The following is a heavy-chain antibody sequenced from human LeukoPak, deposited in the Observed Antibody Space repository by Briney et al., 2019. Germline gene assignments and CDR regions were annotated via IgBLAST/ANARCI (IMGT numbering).Heavy chain of an antibody. CDR1: GFTFSTYV. CDR2: IDSDGSST. J-gene: IGHJ3*01. CDR3: ARGGGDHAFDV. V-gene: IGHV3-74*01. Sequence: GGSLRLSCAASGFTFSTYVMTWVRQGPGKGLVWVARIDSDGSSTIYADSVKGRLTISRDNAQNTLYLQMDSLRAEDTAVYYCARGGGDHAFDVWGQGTMVTVSS. D-gene: IGHD2-21*02.